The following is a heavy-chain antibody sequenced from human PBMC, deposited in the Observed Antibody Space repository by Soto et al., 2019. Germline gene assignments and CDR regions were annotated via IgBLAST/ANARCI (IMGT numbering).Heavy chain of an antibody. V-gene: IGHV3-23*01. CDR1: GFTFNNYA. D-gene: IGHD2-8*02. CDR2: ISGSDDST. J-gene: IGHJ6*01. CDR3: VKDWTGDTCPGMDV. Sequence: EVQLLESGGGLVQPGGSLRLSCAASGFTFNNYAMTWVRQAPGKGLEWVSTISGSDDSTYYADSVKGRLTISRDNSKNALYLQMSSLRAEDTALYYCVKDWTGDTCPGMDVWGQGTKVTVSS.